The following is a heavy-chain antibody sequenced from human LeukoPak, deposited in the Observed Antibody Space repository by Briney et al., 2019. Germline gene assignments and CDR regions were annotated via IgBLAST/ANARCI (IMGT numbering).Heavy chain of an antibody. CDR3: ARTTVTTDAFDI. D-gene: IGHD4-17*01. CDR1: GGSISSYY. Sequence: SETLSLTCTVSGGSISSYYWSWIRQPPGKGLEWIGYIYYSGSTNYNPSLKSRVTISVDTSKNQFSLKLSSVTAADTAVYYCARTTVTTDAFDIWGQGTMVTVS. V-gene: IGHV4-59*08. J-gene: IGHJ3*02. CDR2: IYYSGST.